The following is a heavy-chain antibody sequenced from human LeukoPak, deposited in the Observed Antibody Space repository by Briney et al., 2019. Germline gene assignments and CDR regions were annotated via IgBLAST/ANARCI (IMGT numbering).Heavy chain of an antibody. CDR3: ARGSWGSAFDY. CDR1: GGSFSGYY. CDR2: INHSGST. Sequence: SETLSLTCAVYGGSFSGYYWSWIRQPPGKGLEWIGEINHSGSTNYNPSLKSRVTISVDTSKNQFSLKLSSVTAADTAVYYCARGSWGSAFDYWGQGTLVTVSS. J-gene: IGHJ4*02. D-gene: IGHD7-27*01. V-gene: IGHV4-34*01.